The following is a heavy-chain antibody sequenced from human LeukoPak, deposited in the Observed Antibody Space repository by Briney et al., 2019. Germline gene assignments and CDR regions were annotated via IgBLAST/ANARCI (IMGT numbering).Heavy chain of an antibody. J-gene: IGHJ3*02. Sequence: ASVKVSCKVSGYTLTELSMHWVRQAPGKGLEWMGGFDPEDGETIYAQKFQGRVTMTEDTSTDTAYMELSSLRFEDTAVYYGATDPYEGDAFHISVQGRKVTVP. CDR2: FDPEDGET. CDR1: GYTLTELS. D-gene: IGHD5-12*01. V-gene: IGHV1-24*01. CDR3: ATDPYEGDAFHI.